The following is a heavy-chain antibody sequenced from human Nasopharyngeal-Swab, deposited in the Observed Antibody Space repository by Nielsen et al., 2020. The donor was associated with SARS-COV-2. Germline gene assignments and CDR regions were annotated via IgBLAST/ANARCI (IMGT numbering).Heavy chain of an antibody. CDR1: GFTFSDYY. J-gene: IGHJ4*02. Sequence: GESLKISCAASGFTFSDYYMSWIRQAPGKGLEWVSYISSSGSTIYYADSVKGRFTISRDNAKNSLYLQMNSLRAEDTAVYYCARDGGSWDFDYWGQGTLVTVSS. D-gene: IGHD2-15*01. CDR3: ARDGGSWDFDY. V-gene: IGHV3-11*04. CDR2: ISSSGSTI.